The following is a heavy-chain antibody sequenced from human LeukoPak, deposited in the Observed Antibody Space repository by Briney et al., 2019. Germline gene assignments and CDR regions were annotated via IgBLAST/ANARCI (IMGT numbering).Heavy chain of an antibody. CDR2: ISSSSSYI. Sequence: PGGSLRLSGAASGFTFSSYSMNWVRQAPGKGLEWVSSISSSSSYIYYADSVKGRFTISRDNAKNSLYLQMNSLRAEDTAVYYCARVSRGYCSSTSCYAGDYWGQGTLVTVSS. CDR3: ARVSRGYCSSTSCYAGDY. CDR1: GFTFSSYS. V-gene: IGHV3-21*01. J-gene: IGHJ4*02. D-gene: IGHD2-2*01.